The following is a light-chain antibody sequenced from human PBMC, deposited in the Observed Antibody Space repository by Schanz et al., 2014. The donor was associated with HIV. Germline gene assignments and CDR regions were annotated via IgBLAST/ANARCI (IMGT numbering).Light chain of an antibody. V-gene: IGKV3-20*01. CDR2: DAS. Sequence: EVVLTQSPVTLSLSPGERATLSCKASQTISRYLAWYQQKPGQAPRLLIYDASNRATGIPDRFSGSGSGTDFTLTISRLEPEDFAVYFCQQFAGSPWTFGQGTKVEIK. J-gene: IGKJ1*01. CDR3: QQFAGSPWT. CDR1: QTISRY.